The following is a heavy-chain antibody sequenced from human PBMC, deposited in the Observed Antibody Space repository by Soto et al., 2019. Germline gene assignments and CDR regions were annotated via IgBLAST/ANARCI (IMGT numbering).Heavy chain of an antibody. CDR3: AKGVVVATTCFQH. CDR1: GFTFSSYG. V-gene: IGHV3-30*18. Sequence: QVQLVESGGGVVQPGRSLRLSCAASGFTFSSYGMHWVRQAPGKGLEWVAVISYDGSDKYYADSVKGRFTISRDNSNDTLYLQMDSLRAEDTAVYYCAKGVVVATTCFQHWGQGTLVTVSS. D-gene: IGHD2-15*01. J-gene: IGHJ1*01. CDR2: ISYDGSDK.